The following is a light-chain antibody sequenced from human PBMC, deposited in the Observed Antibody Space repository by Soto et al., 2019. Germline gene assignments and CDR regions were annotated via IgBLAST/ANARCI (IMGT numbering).Light chain of an antibody. J-gene: IGKJ4*01. CDR1: QRVISSS. Sequence: EIVLTQSPGTLSLSPGERATLSCRASQRVISSSSAWYQQKPGQSPRLLISYASSRTTGIPDRFSGSGSGTDFTLTISKLEPEDFAAYYCQQYGSSPLTFGGGT. CDR2: YAS. V-gene: IGKV3-20*01. CDR3: QQYGSSPLT.